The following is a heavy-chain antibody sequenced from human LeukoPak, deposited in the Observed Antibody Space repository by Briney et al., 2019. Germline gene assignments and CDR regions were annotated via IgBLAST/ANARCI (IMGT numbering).Heavy chain of an antibody. J-gene: IGHJ4*02. CDR1: GGSISSFY. CDR2: IYNSGST. V-gene: IGHV4-59*01. Sequence: PSETLSLTCTVSGGSISSFYWSWIRQPPGKGLEWIGYIYNSGSTNHNPSLKSRVTISVDPSMNQFSLKLNSMTAADTAVYYCARRRRDYYYGAPNLDSWGQGTLVTVSS. CDR3: ARRRRDYYYGAPNLDS. D-gene: IGHD3-3*01.